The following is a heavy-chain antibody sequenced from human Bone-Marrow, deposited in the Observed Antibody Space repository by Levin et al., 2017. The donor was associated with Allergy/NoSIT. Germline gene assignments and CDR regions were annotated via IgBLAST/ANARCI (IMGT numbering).Heavy chain of an antibody. CDR2: INPNSGGT. V-gene: IGHV1-2*02. D-gene: IGHD2-8*01. CDR1: GYTFTGYY. CDR3: ARANGVCYTVRGDYYYYYGMDV. Sequence: GESLKISCKASGYTFTGYYMHWVRQAPGQGLEWMGWINPNSGGTNYAQKFQGRVTMTRDTSISTAYMELSRLRSDDTAVYYCARANGVCYTVRGDYYYYYGMDVWGQGTTVTVSS. J-gene: IGHJ6*02.